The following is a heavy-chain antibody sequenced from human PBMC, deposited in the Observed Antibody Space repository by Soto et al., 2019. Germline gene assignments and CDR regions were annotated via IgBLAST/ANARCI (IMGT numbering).Heavy chain of an antibody. V-gene: IGHV4-31*03. D-gene: IGHD1-26*01. CDR3: ARDRWELLGSNWFDP. J-gene: IGHJ5*02. CDR1: GGSISSGGYY. Sequence: SETLSLTCTVSGGSISSGGYYRSWIRQHPGKGLEWIGYIYYSGSTYYNPSLKSRVTISVDTSKNQFSLKLSSVTAADTAVYYCARDRWELLGSNWFDPWGQGTLVTVSS. CDR2: IYYSGST.